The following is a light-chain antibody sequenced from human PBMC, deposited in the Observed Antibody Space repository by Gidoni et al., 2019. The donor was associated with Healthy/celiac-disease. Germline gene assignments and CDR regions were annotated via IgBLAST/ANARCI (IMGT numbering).Light chain of an antibody. CDR3: QQSYSTPFT. V-gene: IGKV1-39*01. CDR1: QSISSY. J-gene: IGKJ3*01. Sequence: DIQMTQSPSSLSASVGNRVTITCRASQSISSYLTWYQQKTGKAPKLLIYAASSLQSGVPSRFSGSGSVTDFTLTIRILQPVDFATYYCQQSYSTPFTFGPGTKVDI. CDR2: AAS.